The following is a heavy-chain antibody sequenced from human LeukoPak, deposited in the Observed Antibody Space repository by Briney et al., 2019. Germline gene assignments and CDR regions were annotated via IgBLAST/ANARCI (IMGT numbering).Heavy chain of an antibody. J-gene: IGHJ6*02. CDR1: GGSISSYY. Sequence: SETLSLTCTVSGGSISSYYWSWIRQPAGKGLEWIGRIYTSGSTNYNPSLKSRVTMSVDTSKNQFSLKLSSVTAADTAVYYCARWSGYCSGGSCPQYGMDVWGQGTTVTVSS. D-gene: IGHD2-15*01. CDR2: IYTSGST. CDR3: ARWSGYCSGGSCPQYGMDV. V-gene: IGHV4-4*07.